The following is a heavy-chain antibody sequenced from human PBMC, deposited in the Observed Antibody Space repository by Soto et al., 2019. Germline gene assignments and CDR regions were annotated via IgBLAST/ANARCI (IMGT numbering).Heavy chain of an antibody. V-gene: IGHV5-10-1*01. Sequence: GESLKISCKGSGYSFASYWINWVRQVPGKGLEWMGRIDPTDSYTNYSPSFQGRVTLSADKSISTVYLQWSSLKASDTAMYYCARHAWFGELYYYYYGMDVWGQGTTVTVSS. CDR3: ARHAWFGELYYYYYGMDV. CDR2: IDPTDSYT. J-gene: IGHJ6*02. D-gene: IGHD3-10*01. CDR1: GYSFASYW.